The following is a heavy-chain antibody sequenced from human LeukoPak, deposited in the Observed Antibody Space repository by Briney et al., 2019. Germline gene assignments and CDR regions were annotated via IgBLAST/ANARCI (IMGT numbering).Heavy chain of an antibody. CDR3: ASRTMVRGINAGFDY. Sequence: SETLSLTCTVSSGSISSTDYYWTWIRQPPGKGLEWIGYIYYSGRTFYNPSLKSRLTISIDTSKNQFSLQLTSVTAADTAIYYCASRTMVRGINAGFDYWGQGTLVSVSS. J-gene: IGHJ4*02. CDR2: IYYSGRT. CDR1: SGSISSTDYY. V-gene: IGHV4-30-4*01. D-gene: IGHD3-10*01.